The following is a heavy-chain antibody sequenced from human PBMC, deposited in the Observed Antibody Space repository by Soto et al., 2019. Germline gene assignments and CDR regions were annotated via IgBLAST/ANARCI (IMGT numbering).Heavy chain of an antibody. CDR1: GYTFGNND. Sequence: ASVKVSCKASGYTFGNNDISWVRQATGQGLEWMGWMNPNSGNTGYAQKFQGRVSMTRNTSITTAYLELSSLRSDDTAIYYCARMATSGTLNWFHXWGQGTLVTVSX. V-gene: IGHV1-8*01. CDR3: ARMATSGTLNWFHX. CDR2: MNPNSGNT. J-gene: IGHJ5*02.